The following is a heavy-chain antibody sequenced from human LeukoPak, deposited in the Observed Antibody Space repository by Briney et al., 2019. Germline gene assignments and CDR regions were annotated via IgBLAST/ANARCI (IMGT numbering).Heavy chain of an antibody. CDR3: ARDRDSGSGDY. V-gene: IGHV1-24*01. D-gene: IGHD1-26*01. CDR1: GYSLAELS. J-gene: IGHJ4*02. CDR2: FDPEQGKT. Sequence: ASVKVSCKVSGYSLAELSMHWVRQASGKGLEWMGGFDPEQGKTIYAQKFQGRVTITADKSTSTAYMELSSLRSEDTAVYYCARDRDSGSGDYWGQGTLVTVSS.